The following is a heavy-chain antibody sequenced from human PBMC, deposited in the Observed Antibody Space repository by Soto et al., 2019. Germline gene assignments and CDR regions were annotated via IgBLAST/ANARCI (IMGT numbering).Heavy chain of an antibody. D-gene: IGHD6-19*01. Sequence: ASVKVSCKASGYTFTSYDINWVRQATGQGLEWMGWMNPNSGNTGYAQKFQGRVTMTRNTSISTAYMELSSLRSEDTAVYYCARDLGIAVAVAIDYWGQGTLVTVSS. V-gene: IGHV1-8*01. CDR1: GYTFTSYD. J-gene: IGHJ4*02. CDR2: MNPNSGNT. CDR3: ARDLGIAVAVAIDY.